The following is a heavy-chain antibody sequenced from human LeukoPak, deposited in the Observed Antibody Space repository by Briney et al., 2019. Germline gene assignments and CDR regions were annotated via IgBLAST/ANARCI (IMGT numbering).Heavy chain of an antibody. J-gene: IGHJ4*02. CDR3: ARRWLQFRGLAPFDY. D-gene: IGHD5-24*01. Sequence: GGSLRLSCAASGFTFSSYWVHWVRQAPGKGLVWVSRINSDGSSTSYADSVKGRFTISRDNAKNTLYLQMNSLRAEDTAVYYCARRWLQFRGLAPFDYWGQGTLVTVSS. CDR2: INSDGSST. CDR1: GFTFSSYW. V-gene: IGHV3-74*01.